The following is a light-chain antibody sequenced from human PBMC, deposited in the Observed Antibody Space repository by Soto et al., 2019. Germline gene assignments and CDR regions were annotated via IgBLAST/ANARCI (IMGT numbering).Light chain of an antibody. J-gene: IGKJ2*01. CDR3: MQGRQTPPT. V-gene: IGKV2-28*01. Sequence: DMVMTHSPLSLPVTPGEPASISCRSSQSLLHSSGNNYLDWYLQKPGQSPHLLIYLGSNRASGGPDRISGSGSGTDFTLEISRVEAEDVGIHYCMQGRQTPPTFGQGTKLEIK. CDR2: LGS. CDR1: QSLLHSSGNNY.